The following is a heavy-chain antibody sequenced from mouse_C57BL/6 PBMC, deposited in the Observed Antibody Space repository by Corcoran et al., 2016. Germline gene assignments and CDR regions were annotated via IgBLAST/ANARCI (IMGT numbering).Heavy chain of an antibody. D-gene: IGHD2-5*01. CDR2: INTHSGEP. CDR1: GYTVTTAG. V-gene: IGHV9-4*01. CDR3: SRDGVNLFAY. J-gene: IGHJ3*01. Sequence: QSQLVQSGTELKKPGETGNIACKASGYTVTTAGTQWVQKMPGKGITWIGWINTHSGEPKYAEDFKGRFAFSLETSASTAYLQISNLKNEDTATYFCSRDGVNLFAYWGQGTLVTVSA.